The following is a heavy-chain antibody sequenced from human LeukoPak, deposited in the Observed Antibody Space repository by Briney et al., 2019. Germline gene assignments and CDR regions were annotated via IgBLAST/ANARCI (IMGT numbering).Heavy chain of an antibody. Sequence: PGGSLRLSCAASGFTFSRYSMNWVRQATGKGLEWVSSTSGSSDFIYYADSVKGRFTISRDNAKNSLYLQMHSLRAEDTAVYFRAREILGEFGLDYWGQGALVTVSS. J-gene: IGHJ4*02. CDR3: AREILGEFGLDY. CDR2: TSGSSDFI. CDR1: GFTFSRYS. V-gene: IGHV3-21*01. D-gene: IGHD3-3*01.